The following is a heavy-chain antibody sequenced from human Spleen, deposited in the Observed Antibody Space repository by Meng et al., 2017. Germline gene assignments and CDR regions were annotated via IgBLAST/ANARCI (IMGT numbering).Heavy chain of an antibody. D-gene: IGHD6-19*01. CDR1: GFTFGDYA. J-gene: IGHJ4*02. Sequence: GGSLRLSCTASGFTFGDYAMSWFRQAPGKGLEWVGFIRSKAYGGTTEYAASVKGRFTISRDDSKSIAYLQMNSLKTEDTAVYYCTCILPGIAVAGLPPPPKDWGQGTLVTVSS. V-gene: IGHV3-49*03. CDR2: IRSKAYGGTT. CDR3: TCILPGIAVAGLPPPPKD.